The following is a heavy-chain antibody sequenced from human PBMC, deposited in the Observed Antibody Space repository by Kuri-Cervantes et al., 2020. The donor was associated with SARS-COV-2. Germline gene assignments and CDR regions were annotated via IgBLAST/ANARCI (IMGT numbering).Heavy chain of an antibody. CDR2: IYYSGST. CDR3: ARAPSFDP. J-gene: IGHJ5*02. V-gene: IGHV4-61*01. Sequence: GSLRLSCIVSGGSVSSGSHYWSWIRQPPGKGLEWIGYIYYSGSTKYNPSLKSRVTMSVDTSKNQFSLKLNSVTAADTAVYYCARAPSFDPWGQGTLVTVSS. CDR1: GGSVSSGSHY.